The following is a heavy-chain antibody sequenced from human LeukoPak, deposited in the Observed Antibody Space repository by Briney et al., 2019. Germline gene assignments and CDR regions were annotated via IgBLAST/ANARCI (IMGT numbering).Heavy chain of an antibody. V-gene: IGHV3-23*01. CDR3: AKDLAGTTSFDY. D-gene: IGHD1-7*01. Sequence: GGSLRLSCGASGFTFSSNAMYWVRQAPGKGLEWVSGISDSGRSTYYADSVKGRFTISRDKSKNTLYLQMNSLRPEDTAVYYCAKDLAGTTSFDYWGQGTLVTVPS. J-gene: IGHJ4*02. CDR1: GFTFSSNA. CDR2: ISDSGRST.